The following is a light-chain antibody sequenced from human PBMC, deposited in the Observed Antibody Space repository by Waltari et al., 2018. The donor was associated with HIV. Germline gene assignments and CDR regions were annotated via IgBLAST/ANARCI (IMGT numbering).Light chain of an antibody. V-gene: IGKV3-20*01. CDR3: LQYGSSWYT. CDR2: EAS. J-gene: IGKJ2*01. Sequence: EIVFTLSAGTLSLSPGDRAPLSCRASQSVTRTFLPWYQPKRGQAPRLLIYEASTRATGIPDRFSGGGSGTDFTLTISRLEPEDFAVYYCLQYGSSWYTFGQGTNLDI. CDR1: QSVTRTF.